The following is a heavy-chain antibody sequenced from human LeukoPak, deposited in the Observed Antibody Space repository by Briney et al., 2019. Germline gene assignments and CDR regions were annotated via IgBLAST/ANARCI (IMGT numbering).Heavy chain of an antibody. Sequence: GVSLRLSCAASGVTFSSYAMNWVRQAPGKGLEWVSFISGSGDTTYYADSVKGRFTISRDSSKNTLYLQMNSLRAEDTAVYYCAKSRGESRGASNYWGQGTLVTVSS. V-gene: IGHV3-23*01. J-gene: IGHJ4*02. CDR3: AKSRGESRGASNY. CDR2: ISGSGDTT. CDR1: GVTFSSYA. D-gene: IGHD1-26*01.